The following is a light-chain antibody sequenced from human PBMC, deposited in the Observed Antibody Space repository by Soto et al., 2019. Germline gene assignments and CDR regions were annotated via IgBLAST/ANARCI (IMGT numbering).Light chain of an antibody. J-gene: IGKJ2*01. V-gene: IGKV1-39*01. CDR3: QQTYSTLPYS. CDR1: QSISTY. Sequence: DIPMTQSPSSLSASVGDRVTITCRASQSISTYLNWYQQKPGKAPRLLIFAASSLHSGVPSRFSGRGSGTDFTRTISRVQSEDFATYYCQQTYSTLPYSFGQGTKLDIK. CDR2: AAS.